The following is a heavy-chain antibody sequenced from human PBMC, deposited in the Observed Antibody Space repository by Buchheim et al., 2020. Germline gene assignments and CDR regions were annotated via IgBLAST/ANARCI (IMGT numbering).Heavy chain of an antibody. Sequence: QVQLVQSGAEVKKPGASVKVSCKASGYTFTSYYMHWVRQAPGQGLEWMGIINPSGGSTSYAQKFQGRVTMTRDKSTTTVYMELSSLRSEDTAVYYCARDGDILTGYYTHPDWWGQGTL. CDR3: ARDGDILTGYYTHPDW. V-gene: IGHV1-46*01. CDR1: GYTFTSYY. CDR2: INPSGGST. J-gene: IGHJ4*02. D-gene: IGHD3-9*01.